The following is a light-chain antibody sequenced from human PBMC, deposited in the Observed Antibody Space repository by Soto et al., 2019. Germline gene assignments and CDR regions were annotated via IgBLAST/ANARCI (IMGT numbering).Light chain of an antibody. Sequence: DIQMTQSPSTLSASVGDRVTITCRASQSISSWLAWYQHKPGKAPKLLIYDASSLESGVPSRFSGSGSGTAFTLTISSLQPDDFATYYCQQYNSYPWTFGQGTKVEIK. V-gene: IGKV1-5*01. CDR3: QQYNSYPWT. CDR1: QSISSW. CDR2: DAS. J-gene: IGKJ1*01.